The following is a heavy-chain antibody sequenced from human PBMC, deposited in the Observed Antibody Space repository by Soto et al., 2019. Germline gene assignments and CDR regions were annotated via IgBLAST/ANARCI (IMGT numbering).Heavy chain of an antibody. J-gene: IGHJ6*04. Sequence: QVQLVESGGGVVQPGRSLRLSCAASGFTFSSYGMHWVRQAPGKGLEWVAAISYDGSNKYYADSVKGRFTISRDNSKNSLYLQMNSLRAEDTAVYYCAKEIWRGPMDVWGRGTTVTVSS. D-gene: IGHD3-10*01. V-gene: IGHV3-30*18. CDR1: GFTFSSYG. CDR2: ISYDGSNK. CDR3: AKEIWRGPMDV.